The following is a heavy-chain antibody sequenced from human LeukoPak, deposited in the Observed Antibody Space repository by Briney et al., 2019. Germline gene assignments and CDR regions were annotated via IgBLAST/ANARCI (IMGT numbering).Heavy chain of an antibody. CDR2: IIPIFGTT. V-gene: IGHV1-69*13. CDR1: GGTFSNFA. CDR3: ARGITALRFLEWTY. Sequence: SVKVSCKASGGTFSNFAISWVRQGPGQGLEWMGGIIPIFGTTTCAHKFQGRVTISADESTTTAYLHLSSLSSEDTAVYYCARGITALRFLEWTYWGQGTLVTVSS. J-gene: IGHJ1*01. D-gene: IGHD3-3*01.